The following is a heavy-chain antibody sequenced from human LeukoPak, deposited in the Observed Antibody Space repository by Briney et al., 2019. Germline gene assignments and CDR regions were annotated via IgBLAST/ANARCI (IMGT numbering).Heavy chain of an antibody. J-gene: IGHJ4*02. CDR3: ARDLSAPAAIGLGY. CDR2: IIPILGIA. V-gene: IGHV1-69*04. CDR1: GGTFSSYA. D-gene: IGHD2-2*01. Sequence: ASVKVSCKASGGTFSSYAISWVRQAPGQGLEWMGRIIPILGIANYAQKFQGRVTITADKSTSTAYMELSSLRSEDTAVYYCARDLSAPAAIGLGYWGQGTLVTVSS.